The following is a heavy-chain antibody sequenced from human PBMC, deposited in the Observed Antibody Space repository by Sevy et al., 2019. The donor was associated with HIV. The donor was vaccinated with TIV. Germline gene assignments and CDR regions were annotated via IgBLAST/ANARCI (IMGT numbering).Heavy chain of an antibody. J-gene: IGHJ4*02. CDR3: ARFDSSSWAFDY. CDR2: IYSGGST. D-gene: IGHD6-13*01. V-gene: IGHV3-53*01. Sequence: GGSRRLSCAASGFTVSSNYMSWVRQAPGKGLEWVSVIYSGGSTYYADSVKGRFTISRDNSKNTLYLQMNSLRAEDTAVYYCARFDSSSWAFDYWGQGTLVTVSS. CDR1: GFTVSSNY.